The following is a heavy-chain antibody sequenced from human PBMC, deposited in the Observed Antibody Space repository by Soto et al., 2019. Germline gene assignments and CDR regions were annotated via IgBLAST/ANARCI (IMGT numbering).Heavy chain of an antibody. V-gene: IGHV3-7*01. D-gene: IGHD1-1*01. Sequence: GGSLRLSCGVSGFSLSSKSMSWVRQAPGKGLEWVASIRYNGNEKFYVDSVKGRFAVSRDNAKNSLYLQMNSRRGDDTALYYCASLLDDVTTSDYWGQGSLVTVSS. J-gene: IGHJ4*02. CDR2: IRYNGNEK. CDR1: GFSLSSKS. CDR3: ASLLDDVTTSDY.